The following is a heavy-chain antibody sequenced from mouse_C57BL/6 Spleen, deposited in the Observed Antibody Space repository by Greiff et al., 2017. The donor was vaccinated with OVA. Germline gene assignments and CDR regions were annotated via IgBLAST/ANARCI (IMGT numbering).Heavy chain of an antibody. Sequence: VQLQQSGPELVKPGASVKIPCTASGYTFTDYNMDWVKQSHGQSLAWIGDINPNNGGTIYNQKFKGKATLTVDKSSSTAYMELRSLTSEDTAVYYCARWGESFYAMDYWGQGTSVTVSS. CDR2: INPNNGGT. J-gene: IGHJ4*01. V-gene: IGHV1-18*01. CDR3: ARWGESFYAMDY. CDR1: GYTFTDYN.